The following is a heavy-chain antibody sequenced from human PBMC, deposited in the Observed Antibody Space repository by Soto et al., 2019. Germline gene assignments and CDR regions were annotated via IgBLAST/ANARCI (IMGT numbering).Heavy chain of an antibody. CDR2: ISGSGGST. J-gene: IGHJ4*02. CDR1: GFTFSSYA. V-gene: IGHV3-23*01. CDR3: AKVLIVAVAPYYFDY. Sequence: LSLTCAASGFTFSSYAMSWVRQAPGKGLEWVSAISGSGGSTYYADSVKGRFTISRDNSKNTLYLQMNSLRAEDTAVYYCAKVLIVAVAPYYFDYWGQGTLVTVSS. D-gene: IGHD6-19*01.